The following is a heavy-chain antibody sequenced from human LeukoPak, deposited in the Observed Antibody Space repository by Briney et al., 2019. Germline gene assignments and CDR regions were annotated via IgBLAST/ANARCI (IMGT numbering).Heavy chain of an antibody. CDR3: ARDTRKLRYFDWLSYGMDV. D-gene: IGHD3-9*01. J-gene: IGHJ6*02. V-gene: IGHV1-46*01. CDR1: GYTFTSYY. Sequence: GASVKVSCKASGYTFTSYYMHWVRQAPGQGLEWMGIINPSGGSTSYAQKFQGRVTMTRDTSTSTVYMELSSLRSEDTAVYYCARDTRKLRYFDWLSYGMDVWGQGTTVTVSS. CDR2: INPSGGST.